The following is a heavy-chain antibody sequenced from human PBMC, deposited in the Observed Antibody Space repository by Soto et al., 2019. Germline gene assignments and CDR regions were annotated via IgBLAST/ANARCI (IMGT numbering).Heavy chain of an antibody. Sequence: EVQLVESAGGLVQPGGSLRLSCAASGFTFSSYWMHWVRQAPGKGLVWVSRINSDGSSTSYADSVKGRFTISRDNAKNTLYLQMNSLRAEDTAVYYCASLGHCGGDCYPYWYFDLWGRGTLVTVSS. CDR2: INSDGSST. CDR3: ASLGHCGGDCYPYWYFDL. J-gene: IGHJ2*01. D-gene: IGHD2-21*02. CDR1: GFTFSSYW. V-gene: IGHV3-74*01.